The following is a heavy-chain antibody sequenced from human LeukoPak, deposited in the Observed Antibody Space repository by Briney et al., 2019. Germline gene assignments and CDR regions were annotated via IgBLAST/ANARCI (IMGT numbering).Heavy chain of an antibody. CDR2: INPNSGDT. Sequence: ASVKVSCKASGYTFTGYYLHWVRQAPRQGLEWMGWINPNSGDTNYAQKFQGRVTITADKSTSTAYMELSSLRSEDTAVYYCARDTHCSSTSCSLTFDYWGQGTLVTVSS. D-gene: IGHD2-2*01. CDR1: GYTFTGYY. V-gene: IGHV1-2*02. CDR3: ARDTHCSSTSCSLTFDY. J-gene: IGHJ4*02.